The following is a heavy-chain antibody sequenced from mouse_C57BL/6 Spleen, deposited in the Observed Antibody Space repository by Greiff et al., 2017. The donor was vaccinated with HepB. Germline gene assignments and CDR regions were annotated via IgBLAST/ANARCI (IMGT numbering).Heavy chain of an antibody. CDR3: ARNNYGYVDY. CDR1: GYTFTSYW. V-gene: IGHV1-69*01. J-gene: IGHJ2*01. Sequence: VQLQQPGAELVMPGASVKLSCKASGYTFTSYWMHWVKQRPGQGLEWIGEIDPSDSYTNYNQKFKGKSTLTVDKSSSTAYMQLSSLTSEDSAVYYCARNNYGYVDYWGQGTTLTVSS. CDR2: IDPSDSYT. D-gene: IGHD1-1*02.